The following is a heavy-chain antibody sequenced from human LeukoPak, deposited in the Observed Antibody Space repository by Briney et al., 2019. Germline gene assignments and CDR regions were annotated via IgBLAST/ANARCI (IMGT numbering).Heavy chain of an antibody. CDR3: ARLLIVGATDGWADAFDI. V-gene: IGHV5-51*01. CDR1: GSRLTSYW. D-gene: IGHD1-26*01. Sequence: GAPREISGKGSGSRLTSYWIGGVGRLPGKGLEGMGIIYPVDADNRYSPSFQGEVIISADKTISADYLQWSSLKASDTAMYYWARLLIVGATDGWADAFDIWGQGTMVTVSS. CDR2: IYPVDADN. J-gene: IGHJ3*02.